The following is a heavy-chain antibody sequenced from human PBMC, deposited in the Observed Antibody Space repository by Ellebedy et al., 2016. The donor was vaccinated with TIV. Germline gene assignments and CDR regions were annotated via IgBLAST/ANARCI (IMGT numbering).Heavy chain of an antibody. CDR1: GFTFSSYA. Sequence: GESLKISXAASGFTFSSYAMSWVRQAPGKGLEWVSAISGSGGSTYYADSVKGRFTISRDNSKNTLYLQMNSLRAEDTAVYYCATYGSGNIGAFDIWGQGTMVTVSS. CDR3: ATYGSGNIGAFDI. J-gene: IGHJ3*02. V-gene: IGHV3-23*01. D-gene: IGHD3-10*01. CDR2: ISGSGGST.